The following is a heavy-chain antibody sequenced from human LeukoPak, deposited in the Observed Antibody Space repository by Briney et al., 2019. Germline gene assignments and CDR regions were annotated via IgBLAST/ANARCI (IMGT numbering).Heavy chain of an antibody. CDR3: ARGVGVQGVPHYYFDY. V-gene: IGHV4-34*01. CDR2: INHSGST. Sequence: PPETLSLTCAVYGGSFSGYYWSWIRQPPGKGLEWIGEINHSGSTNYNPSLKSRVTISVDTSKNQFSLKLSSVTAADTAVYYCARGVGVQGVPHYYFDYWGQGTLVTVSS. J-gene: IGHJ4*02. CDR1: GGSFSGYY. D-gene: IGHD3-10*01.